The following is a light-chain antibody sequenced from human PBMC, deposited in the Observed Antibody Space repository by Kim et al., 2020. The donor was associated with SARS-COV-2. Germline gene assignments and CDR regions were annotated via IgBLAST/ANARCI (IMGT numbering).Light chain of an antibody. V-gene: IGKV1-9*01. CDR3: QHRT. CDR1: QGVSSY. J-gene: IGKJ1*01. CDR2: AAS. Sequence: IQLTQSPSSLSASVGDRVTITCRASQGVSSYLAWYQQKPGRAPKLLIYAASTLQSGVPSRFSGSGSGTDFTLTISSLQPEDFATYYCQHRTFGQGTKVDIK.